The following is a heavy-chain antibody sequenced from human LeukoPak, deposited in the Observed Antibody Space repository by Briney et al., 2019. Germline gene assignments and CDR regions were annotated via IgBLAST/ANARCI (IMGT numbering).Heavy chain of an antibody. Sequence: PGGSLRLSCAASGFTFSSYSMNWVRQAPGKGLEWVSYISSSSSTIYYADSVKGRFTISRDNAKNSLYLQMNSLRAEDTAVYYCASGEDIVVVPAALAFDIWGQGTMVTVSS. V-gene: IGHV3-48*01. CDR1: GFTFSSYS. J-gene: IGHJ3*02. D-gene: IGHD2-2*01. CDR3: ASGEDIVVVPAALAFDI. CDR2: ISSSSSTI.